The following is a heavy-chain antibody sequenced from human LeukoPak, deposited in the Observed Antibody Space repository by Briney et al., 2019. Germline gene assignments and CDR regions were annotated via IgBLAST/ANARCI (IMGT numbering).Heavy chain of an antibody. CDR1: GFTFSSYD. V-gene: IGHV3-13*01. D-gene: IGHD5-18*01. CDR2: IGTTGDT. CDR3: ARVGYNYGYDY. J-gene: IGHJ4*02. Sequence: GGSLRLSCAASGFTFSSYDMHWVRQATGRGLEFVSGIGTTGDTYYQGSVKGRFSISRENAKNSLYLQMNSLGAGDTAVYYCARVGYNYGYDYWGQGTLVTVSS.